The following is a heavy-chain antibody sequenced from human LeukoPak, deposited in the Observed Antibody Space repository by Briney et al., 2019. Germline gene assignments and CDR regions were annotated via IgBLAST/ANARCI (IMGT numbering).Heavy chain of an antibody. CDR3: AKGGGYAPLDS. CDR2: ISSSGGNT. J-gene: IGHJ4*02. CDR1: GFTFTDSA. V-gene: IGHV3-23*01. Sequence: TGGSLRLSCAASGFTFTDSAMTWVRQPPGKGLEWVSTISSSGGNTIYIDSVNDRFTISRDNSKNTLYLQMNSLRAEDSAIYYCAKGGGYAPLDSWGQGTLVTVSS. D-gene: IGHD5-12*01.